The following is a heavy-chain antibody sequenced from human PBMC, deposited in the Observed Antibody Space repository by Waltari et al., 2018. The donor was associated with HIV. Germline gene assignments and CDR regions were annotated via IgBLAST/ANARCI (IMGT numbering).Heavy chain of an antibody. CDR2: IYYSGST. V-gene: IGHV4-31*03. CDR1: GGSISSGGYY. D-gene: IGHD6-25*01. CDR3: ARQRPLRGSSYYYYGMDV. J-gene: IGHJ6*02. Sequence: QVQLQESGPGLVKPSQTLSLTCTVSGGSISSGGYYWSWIRPHPGKGLEWIGYIYYSGSTYYSPSLKSRVTRSVDTSKNQLSLKLSSVTAADTAVYYCARQRPLRGSSYYYYGMDVWGQGTTVTVSS.